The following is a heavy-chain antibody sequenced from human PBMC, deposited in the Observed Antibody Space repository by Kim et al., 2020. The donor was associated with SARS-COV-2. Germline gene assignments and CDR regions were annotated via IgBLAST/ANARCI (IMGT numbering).Heavy chain of an antibody. J-gene: IGHJ6*02. CDR3: ARSLYHFLGLRMVWNYGMDV. CDR1: GGSISSGDYY. Sequence: SETLSLTCTVSGGSISSGDYYWSWIRQPPGKGLEWIGYIYYSGSTYYNPSLKSRVTISVDTSKNQFSLKLSSVTAADTAVYYCARSLYHFLGLRMVWNYGMDVWGQGTTVTVSS. CDR2: IYYSGST. D-gene: IGHD4-17*01. V-gene: IGHV4-30-4*01.